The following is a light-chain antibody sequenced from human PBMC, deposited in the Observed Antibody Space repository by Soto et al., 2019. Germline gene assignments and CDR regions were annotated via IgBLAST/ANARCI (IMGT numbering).Light chain of an antibody. CDR2: VAS. J-gene: IGKJ1*01. CDR3: QQYGSSPRT. V-gene: IGKV3-20*01. Sequence: EIVLTQSPGTLSLSPGDRATLSCRASQSVSSNYLAWYHQKPGQAPRLLIYVASIRATGIPDRFSGSGSGADFTLTIRRLEPEDFAVYYCQQYGSSPRTFGQGTKVEIK. CDR1: QSVSSNY.